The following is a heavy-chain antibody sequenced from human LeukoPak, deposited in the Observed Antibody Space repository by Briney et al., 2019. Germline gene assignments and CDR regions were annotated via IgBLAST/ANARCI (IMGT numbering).Heavy chain of an antibody. V-gene: IGHV1-69*13. D-gene: IGHD4-17*01. CDR1: GGTFSSYA. J-gene: IGHJ2*01. CDR3: ARVLPYYGENNWYFDL. Sequence: GASVKVSCKASGGTFSSYAISWVRQAPGQGLEWMGGIIPIFGTANYAQKFQGRVTITADESTSTAYMELSSPRSEDTAVYYCARVLPYYGENNWYFDLWGRGTLVTVSS. CDR2: IIPIFGTA.